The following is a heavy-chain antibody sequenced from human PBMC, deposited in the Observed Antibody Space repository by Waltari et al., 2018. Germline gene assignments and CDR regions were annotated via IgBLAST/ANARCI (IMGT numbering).Heavy chain of an antibody. Sequence: QVQLQESGPGLVKPSGTLSLTCAVSGGSISSSNWWSWVRQPTGKGLEWSGEIYHWGSTNDDPSLKSRVTISVDKSKNQFSLKLSSVTAADTAVYYCASTSRDGYTLAEYFQHWGQGTLVTVSS. V-gene: IGHV4-4*02. D-gene: IGHD5-12*01. CDR1: GGSISSSNW. J-gene: IGHJ1*01. CDR3: ASTSRDGYTLAEYFQH. CDR2: IYHWGST.